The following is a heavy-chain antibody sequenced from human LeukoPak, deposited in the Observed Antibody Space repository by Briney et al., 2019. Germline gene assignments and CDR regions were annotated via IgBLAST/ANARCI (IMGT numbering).Heavy chain of an antibody. J-gene: IGHJ4*02. CDR2: ISGSGGST. D-gene: IGHD3-22*01. V-gene: IGHV3-23*01. CDR1: GFTFSSYG. Sequence: GGSLRLSCAASGFTFSSYGMSWVRQAPGKGLGWVSAISGSGGSTYYADSVKGRFTISRDNSKNTLYLQMNSLRAEDTAVYYCAKDPYDSYFDYWGQGTLVTVSS. CDR3: AKDPYDSYFDY.